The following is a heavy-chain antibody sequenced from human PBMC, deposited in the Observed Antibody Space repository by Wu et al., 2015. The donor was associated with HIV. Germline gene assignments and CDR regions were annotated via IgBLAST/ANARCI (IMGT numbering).Heavy chain of an antibody. CDR2: ISAYNGNT. CDR3: ARATGHCSSTSCYTSLGTYFDY. J-gene: IGHJ4*02. CDR1: GYTFTSYG. Sequence: QVQLVQSGAEVKKPGASVKVSCKASGYTFTSYGISWVRQAPGQGLEWMGWISAYNGNTNYAQKLQGRVTMTTDTSTSTAYMELRSLRSEDTAVYYCARATGHCSSTSCYTSLGTYFDYWGQGNPGSPSPQ. D-gene: IGHD2-2*02. V-gene: IGHV1-18*01.